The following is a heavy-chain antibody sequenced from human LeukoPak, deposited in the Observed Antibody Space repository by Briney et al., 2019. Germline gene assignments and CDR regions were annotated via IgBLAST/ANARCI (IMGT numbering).Heavy chain of an antibody. V-gene: IGHV1-18*01. CDR3: ARGNYYYGMDV. Sequence: GASVKVSCKASGYTFTSHGISWVRQAPGQGLEWMGWISAYNGNTNYAQKLQGRVTMTTDTSTSTAYMELRSLRSEDTAVYYCARGNYYYGMDVWGQGTTVTVSS. CDR1: GYTFTSHG. CDR2: ISAYNGNT. J-gene: IGHJ6*02.